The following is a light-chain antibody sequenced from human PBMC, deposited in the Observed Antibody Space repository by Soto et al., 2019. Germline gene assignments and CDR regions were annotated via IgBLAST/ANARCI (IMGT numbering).Light chain of an antibody. V-gene: IGLV1-51*01. CDR1: SSNIGNNY. CDR3: GTWDTSLSAGVV. Sequence: QSVLTQPPSVSAASGQKVTISCSGSSSNIGNNYVSWYQQVPGTAPKLLIHDNGKRSSGIPDRFSGSKSGTAATLDITGLQTGDEATYYCGTWDTSLSAGVVFGGGTKLTVL. J-gene: IGLJ2*01. CDR2: DNG.